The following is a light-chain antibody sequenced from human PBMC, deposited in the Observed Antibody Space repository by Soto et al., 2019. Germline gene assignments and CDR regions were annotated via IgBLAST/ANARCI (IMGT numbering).Light chain of an antibody. Sequence: QSALTQPPSVSGAPGQRVTISCTGNSSNIGAGYDVHWYQQLPGTAPKLLIYGQSNRPSGVPDRFSGSKSGTSASLAITGLQAEDEADYYCQSYDSSLFYVFGAGTKLTVL. CDR2: GQS. CDR3: QSYDSSLFYV. V-gene: IGLV1-40*01. J-gene: IGLJ1*01. CDR1: SSNIGAGYD.